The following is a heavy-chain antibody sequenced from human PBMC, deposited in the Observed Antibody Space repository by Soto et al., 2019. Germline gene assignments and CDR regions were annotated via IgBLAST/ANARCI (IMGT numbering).Heavy chain of an antibody. J-gene: IGHJ4*02. CDR3: ARRNYGEEGYFFDF. Sequence: QVQLRESGPGLVRPSETLSLTCTVSGGSITGYYWSWIRQPPGKGLEWIGYIYDSGTTTYNAALKSRVTISADTSKNQFSLSLRSVTAADTAVYYCARRNYGEEGYFFDFLGQGLLVTVSS. V-gene: IGHV4-59*08. D-gene: IGHD4-17*01. CDR2: IYDSGTT. CDR1: GGSITGYY.